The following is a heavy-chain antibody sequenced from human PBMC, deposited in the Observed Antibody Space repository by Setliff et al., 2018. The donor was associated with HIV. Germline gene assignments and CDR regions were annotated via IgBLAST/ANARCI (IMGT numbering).Heavy chain of an antibody. J-gene: IGHJ4*02. D-gene: IGHD3-9*01. CDR3: ARRTGDDWYYFDY. V-gene: IGHV3-23*01. CDR1: GFTFSSHA. CDR2: ISESGDNT. Sequence: GGSLRLSCAASGFTFSSHAMSWVRQAPGKGLEWVSTISESGDNTKYADSVKGRFTISRDNSKNTLYLQMNSLRAEDTAIYYCARRTGDDWYYFDYWGQGTLVTVSS.